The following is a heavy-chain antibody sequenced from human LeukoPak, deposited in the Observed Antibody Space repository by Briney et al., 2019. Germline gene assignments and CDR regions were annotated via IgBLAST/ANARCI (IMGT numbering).Heavy chain of an antibody. CDR2: ISSSGSTI. V-gene: IGHV3-48*03. CDR1: GFTFSSYE. J-gene: IGHJ6*02. Sequence: PGGSLRLSCAASGFTFSSYEMNWVRQATGKGLEWVSYISSSGSTIYYADSVKGRFTISRDNAKNSLYLQMNSLRAEDTAVYYCASDSSSSDTPAYYYGMDVWGQGTTVTVSS. D-gene: IGHD6-13*01. CDR3: ASDSSSSDTPAYYYGMDV.